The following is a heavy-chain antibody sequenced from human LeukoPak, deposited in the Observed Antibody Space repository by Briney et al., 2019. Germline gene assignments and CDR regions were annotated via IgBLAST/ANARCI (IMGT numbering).Heavy chain of an antibody. J-gene: IGHJ6*02. CDR2: IYFSGTT. CDR1: GASITTYY. V-gene: IGHV4-59*01. D-gene: IGHD3-10*01. Sequence: SETLSLTCTVSGASITTYYWRWIRQPPGKGLEWIGYIYFSGTTNYYPSLKSRVTISLDASNKQFSLRLNSVTTADTAVYYCARDYGPFGVWGQGTTVTVSS. CDR3: ARDYGPFGV.